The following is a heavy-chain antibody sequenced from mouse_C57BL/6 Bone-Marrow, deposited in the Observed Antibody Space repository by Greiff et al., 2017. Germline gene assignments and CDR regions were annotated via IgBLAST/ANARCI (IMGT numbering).Heavy chain of an antibody. D-gene: IGHD1-1*01. CDR3: ARDHYYGSSYWYFDV. CDR1: GYTFTSYW. Sequence: QVQLQQPGTELVKPGASVKLSCKASGYTFTSYWMHWVKQRPGQGLEWIGNIYPSNGGTNYNEKFKSKATLTVDKSSSTAYMQLSSLTSEDSAVYYGARDHYYGSSYWYFDVWGKGTTVTVSS. V-gene: IGHV1-53*01. J-gene: IGHJ1*03. CDR2: IYPSNGGT.